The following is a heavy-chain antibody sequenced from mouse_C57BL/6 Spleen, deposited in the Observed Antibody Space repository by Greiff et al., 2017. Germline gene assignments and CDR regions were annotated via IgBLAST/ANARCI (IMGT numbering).Heavy chain of an antibody. J-gene: IGHJ2*01. V-gene: IGHV14-1*01. Sequence: EVKLLESGAELVRPGASVKLSCTASGFNIKDYYMHWVKQRPEQGLEWIGRIDPEDGDTEYAPKFQGKATMTADTSSNTAYLQLSSLTSEDTAVYYCTPLLWLRRGYYFDYWGQGTTLTVSS. CDR2: IDPEDGDT. CDR3: TPLLWLRRGYYFDY. D-gene: IGHD2-9*01. CDR1: GFNIKDYY.